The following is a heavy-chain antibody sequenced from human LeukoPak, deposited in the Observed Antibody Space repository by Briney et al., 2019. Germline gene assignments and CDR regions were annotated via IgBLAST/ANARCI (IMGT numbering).Heavy chain of an antibody. CDR2: ISHRGRT. Sequence: PSGTLSLTCAVYGGSVSGYYWSWIRQPPEKGLEWIGEISHRGRTHYTPSLQSRVTMSVDTSKNQFALNLNSVTAADTAVYYCARVPLRFLEPFDYWGQGILVTVSS. V-gene: IGHV4-34*01. D-gene: IGHD3-3*01. J-gene: IGHJ4*02. CDR3: ARVPLRFLEPFDY. CDR1: GGSVSGYY.